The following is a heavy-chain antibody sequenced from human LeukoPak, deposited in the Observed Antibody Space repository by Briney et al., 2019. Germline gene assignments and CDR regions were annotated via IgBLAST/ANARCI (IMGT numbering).Heavy chain of an antibody. J-gene: IGHJ6*03. Sequence: GGSLRLSCGASGFSLTNAWMNWVRQAPGKGLEWVGRIKSTTDGGTIAYAAPVKGRFTISRDDSKNTLYLQMNSLKTEDTAVYYCTRELEDYYYYYMDVWGKGTTVTISS. D-gene: IGHD3-10*01. V-gene: IGHV3-15*01. CDR2: IKSTTDGGTI. CDR1: GFSLTNAW. CDR3: TRELEDYYYYYMDV.